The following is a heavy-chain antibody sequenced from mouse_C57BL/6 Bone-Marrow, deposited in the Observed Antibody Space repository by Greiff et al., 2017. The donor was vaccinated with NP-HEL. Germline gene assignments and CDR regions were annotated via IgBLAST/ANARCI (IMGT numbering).Heavy chain of an antibody. D-gene: IGHD3-2*02. J-gene: IGHJ3*01. Sequence: DVHLVESGGGLVKPGGSLKLSCAASGFTFSSYAMSWVRQTPEKRLEWVATISDGGSYTYYPDNVKGRFTISRDNAKNNLYLQMSHLKSEDTAMYYCARVRAAQATVAYWGQGTLVTVSA. CDR1: GFTFSSYA. CDR2: ISDGGSYT. V-gene: IGHV5-4*01. CDR3: ARVRAAQATVAY.